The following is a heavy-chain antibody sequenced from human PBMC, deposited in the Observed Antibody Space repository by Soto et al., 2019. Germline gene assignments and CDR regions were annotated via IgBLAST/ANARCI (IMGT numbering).Heavy chain of an antibody. CDR3: ARDRGYCMDV. CDR1: GFTFRSYW. J-gene: IGHJ6*02. D-gene: IGHD3-10*01. CDR2: INSDGSST. Sequence: PGGSLRLSCAASGFTFRSYWMHWVRQAPGKGLVWVSLINSDGSSTSYADSVKGRFTISRDNAKNTLYLQMNSLRAEDTAVYYCARDRGYCMDVWGQGTTVTVSS. V-gene: IGHV3-74*01.